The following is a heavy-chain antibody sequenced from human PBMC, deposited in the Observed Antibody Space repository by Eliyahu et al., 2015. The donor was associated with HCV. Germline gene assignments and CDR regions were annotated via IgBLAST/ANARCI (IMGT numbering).Heavy chain of an antibody. CDR2: ILYGGNT. Sequence: QLQLQESGPGLVKPSETLSLTCTVSSGSISTYNHYWAWIRQPPGKGLEWIGSILYGGNTHYNPSLKGRVTIFVDTSKNQVSLRLSSVTAADTAVYYCATQGPYEAGRGFVDFRGQGILVTVSS. CDR1: SGSISTYNHY. D-gene: IGHD6-19*01. J-gene: IGHJ4*02. V-gene: IGHV4-39*01. CDR3: ATQGPYEAGRGFVDF.